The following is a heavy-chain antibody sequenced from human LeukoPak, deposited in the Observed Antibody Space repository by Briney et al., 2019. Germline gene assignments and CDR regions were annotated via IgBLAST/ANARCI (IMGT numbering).Heavy chain of an antibody. V-gene: IGHV4-59*11. CDR1: GGSFSSHY. Sequence: SETLSLTCTVSGGSFSSHYWSWIRQPPGKGLEWIGYIYYSGSTNYNPSLKSRVTISVDTSKNQFSLKLSSVTAADTAVYYCAREGQLLYRAGRWFDPWGQGTLVTVSS. CDR2: IYYSGST. CDR3: AREGQLLYRAGRWFDP. D-gene: IGHD2-2*02. J-gene: IGHJ5*02.